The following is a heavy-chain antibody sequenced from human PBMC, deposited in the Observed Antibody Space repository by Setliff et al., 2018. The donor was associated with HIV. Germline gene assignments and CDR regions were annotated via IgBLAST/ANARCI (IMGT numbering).Heavy chain of an antibody. J-gene: IGHJ3*02. CDR1: GGSFSDYY. CDR3: ARDYLHVFDI. CDR2: INHSGST. V-gene: IGHV4-34*01. Sequence: SETLSLTCAVYGGSFSDYYWSWIRQPPGKGLEWIGEINHSGSTNYNPSLKSRVTISVDTSKNQFSLKLSSVTAADTAVYYCARDYLHVFDIWGQGTMVTVSS. D-gene: IGHD3-10*01.